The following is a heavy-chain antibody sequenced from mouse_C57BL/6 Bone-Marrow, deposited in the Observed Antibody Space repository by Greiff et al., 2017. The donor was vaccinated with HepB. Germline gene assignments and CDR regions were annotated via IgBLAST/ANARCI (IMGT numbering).Heavy chain of an antibody. CDR3: ERERGYYYGRRPWFAY. Sequence: QVQLQQSGAELARPGASVKLSCKASGYTFTSYGISWVKQRTGQGLEWIGEIYPRSGNTYYNEKFKGKATLTADKSSSTAYMELRSLTSEDSAVYFCERERGYYYGRRPWFAYWGQGTRVTVSA. CDR1: GYTFTSYG. J-gene: IGHJ3*01. V-gene: IGHV1-81*01. D-gene: IGHD1-1*01. CDR2: IYPRSGNT.